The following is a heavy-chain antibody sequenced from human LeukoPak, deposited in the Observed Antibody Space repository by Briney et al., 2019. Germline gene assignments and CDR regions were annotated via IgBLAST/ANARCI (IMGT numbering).Heavy chain of an antibody. CDR3: ARHGSIVVVPAATDFDY. D-gene: IGHD2-2*01. V-gene: IGHV4-34*01. Sequence: SETLSLTCAVYGGSFSGYYRSWIRQPPGKGLEWIGEINHSGSTNYNPSLKSRVTISVDTSKNQFSLKLSSVTAADTAVYYCARHGSIVVVPAATDFDYWGQGTLVTVSS. J-gene: IGHJ4*02. CDR1: GGSFSGYY. CDR2: INHSGST.